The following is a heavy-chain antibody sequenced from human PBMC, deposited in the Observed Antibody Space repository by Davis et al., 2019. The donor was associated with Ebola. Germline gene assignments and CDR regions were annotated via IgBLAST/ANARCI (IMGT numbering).Heavy chain of an antibody. D-gene: IGHD1-26*01. CDR2: MSFDGSIE. CDR3: ARGGGLHSGSFLGQGWSYYYYGMDV. J-gene: IGHJ6*02. V-gene: IGHV3-33*08. CDR1: GFSFENYG. Sequence: PGGSLRLSCEASGFSFENYGMHWVRQTPGKGLEWVTVMSFDGSIEYYADSVQGRFTISRDNAKNSLYLQMNSLRAEDTAVYYCARGGGLHSGSFLGQGWSYYYYGMDVWGQGTTGHRLL.